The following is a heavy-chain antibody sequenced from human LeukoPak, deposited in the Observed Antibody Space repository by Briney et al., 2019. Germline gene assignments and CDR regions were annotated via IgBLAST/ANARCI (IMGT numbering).Heavy chain of an antibody. D-gene: IGHD2-2*01. CDR2: VNSDGSWT. CDR1: GNYW. Sequence: GGSLRLSCAASGNYWMHWVRQAPGKGLVWVSHVNSDGSWTSHADSVKGRFTISKDNAKNTVYLQMNNLRTEDTAVYYCVSFYETNWGRGTLVTVSS. J-gene: IGHJ4*02. V-gene: IGHV3-74*01. CDR3: VSFYETN.